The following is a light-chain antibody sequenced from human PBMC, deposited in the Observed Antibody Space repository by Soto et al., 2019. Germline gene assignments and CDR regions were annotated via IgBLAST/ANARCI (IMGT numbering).Light chain of an antibody. Sequence: DIQMTQSPSTLSASVGDRVTITCRASQSISSWLAWYQQKPGKAPKLLIYDASSLESGVPSRFIGSGSGTEFTLTISSLQPDDFATYYCQQYNSYSLSTFGQGTKLEIK. V-gene: IGKV1-5*01. CDR2: DAS. CDR3: QQYNSYSLST. CDR1: QSISSW. J-gene: IGKJ2*02.